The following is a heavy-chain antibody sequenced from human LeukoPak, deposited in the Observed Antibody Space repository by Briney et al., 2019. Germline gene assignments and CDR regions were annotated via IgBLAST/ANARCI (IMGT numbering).Heavy chain of an antibody. D-gene: IGHD3-3*01. Sequence: GGSLRLSCAASGFTFSDYYMSWIRQAPGKGLEWVSYISSSGSTIYYADSVKGRFTISRDNARNSLYLQMNSLRAEDTAVYYCARVGYYDFWSGYTLHRGPLDYWGQGTLVTVSS. V-gene: IGHV3-11*04. CDR3: ARVGYYDFWSGYTLHRGPLDY. J-gene: IGHJ4*02. CDR2: ISSSGSTI. CDR1: GFTFSDYY.